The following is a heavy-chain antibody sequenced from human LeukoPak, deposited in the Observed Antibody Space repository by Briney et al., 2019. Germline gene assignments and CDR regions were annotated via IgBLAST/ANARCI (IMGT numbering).Heavy chain of an antibody. CDR3: ARVTVAGNLDY. V-gene: IGHV1-2*04. Sequence: ASVKVSCKASGYTFTGYYMHWVRQAPGQGLERMGWINPNSGGTNYAQKFQGWVTMTRDTSISTAYMELSRLRSDDTAVYYCARVTVAGNLDYWGQGTLVTVSS. J-gene: IGHJ4*02. CDR2: INPNSGGT. D-gene: IGHD6-19*01. CDR1: GYTFTGYY.